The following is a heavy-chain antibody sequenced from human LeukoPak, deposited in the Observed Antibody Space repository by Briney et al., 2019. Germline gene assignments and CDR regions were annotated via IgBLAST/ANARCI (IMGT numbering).Heavy chain of an antibody. CDR1: GFTFSSYG. CDR2: ISYDGSNK. Sequence: PGRSLRLSCAASGFTFSSYGMHWVRQAPGKGLEWVAVISYDGSNKYYADSVKGRFTISRDNSKNTLYLQMNSLRAEDTAVYYCAKGLFPNYYDSSGYLDYWGQGTLVTVSS. V-gene: IGHV3-30*18. J-gene: IGHJ4*02. D-gene: IGHD3-22*01. CDR3: AKGLFPNYYDSSGYLDY.